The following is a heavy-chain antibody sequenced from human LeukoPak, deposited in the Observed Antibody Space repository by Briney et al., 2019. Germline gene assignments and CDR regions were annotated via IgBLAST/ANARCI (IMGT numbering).Heavy chain of an antibody. J-gene: IGHJ5*02. CDR3: TRYDVQKGWFGP. V-gene: IGHV3-53*01. D-gene: IGHD1-1*01. Sequence: GGSLRLSCAASGITISANFMSWVRQAPGKGLEWVSGLHIGGNTEYVDSVRGRFIISRDNSRNMLFLQMNNLRPEDTAVYYCTRYDVQKGWFGPWGQGTLVTASS. CDR1: GITISANF. CDR2: LHIGGNT.